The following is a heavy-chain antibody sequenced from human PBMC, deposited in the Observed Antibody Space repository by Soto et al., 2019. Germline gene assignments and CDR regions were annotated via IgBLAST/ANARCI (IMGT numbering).Heavy chain of an antibody. D-gene: IGHD3-16*01. J-gene: IGHJ4*02. CDR2: IYWDDAK. V-gene: IGHV2-5*02. CDR3: AHKGGGDRILDY. CDR1: GFSLSTSGVG. Sequence: QITLKESGPTLVKPTQTLTLTCTFSGFSLSTSGVGVGWIRQPPGKALEWLALIYWDDAKHYSPSLKSRLTLTQDTPNNQVVTTMTNMDPVDTATYYCAHKGGGDRILDYWGQGTLVTVSS.